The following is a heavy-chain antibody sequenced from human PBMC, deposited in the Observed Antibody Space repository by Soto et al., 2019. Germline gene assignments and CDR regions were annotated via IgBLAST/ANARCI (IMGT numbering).Heavy chain of an antibody. CDR1: GFTFSSYA. Sequence: PGGSLRLSCAASGFTFSSYAMHWVRQAPGKGLEWVAVISYDGSNKYYADSVKGRFTISRDNSKNTLYLQMNSLRAEDTAVYYCARPTTVTTRLAAFDIWGQGTMVTVSS. J-gene: IGHJ3*02. CDR2: ISYDGSNK. V-gene: IGHV3-30-3*01. CDR3: ARPTTVTTRLAAFDI. D-gene: IGHD4-17*01.